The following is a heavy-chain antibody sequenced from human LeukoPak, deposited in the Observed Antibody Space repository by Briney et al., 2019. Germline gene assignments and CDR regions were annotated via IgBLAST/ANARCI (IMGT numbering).Heavy chain of an antibody. CDR3: VRDAS. CDR1: GVTVSSNH. Sequence: GGSLRLSCAVSGVTVSSNHMSWVRQAPGKGLEWVSAIYSGGGTYYADSVKGRFALSRDISKNTLYLQMNSLRAEDTAVYYCVRDASWGQGTLVTVSS. V-gene: IGHV3-66*01. CDR2: IYSGGGT. J-gene: IGHJ4*02.